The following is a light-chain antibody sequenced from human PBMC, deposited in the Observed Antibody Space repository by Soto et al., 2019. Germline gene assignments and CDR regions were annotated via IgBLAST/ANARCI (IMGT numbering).Light chain of an antibody. CDR1: SSDVGGYNY. V-gene: IGLV2-14*01. CDR3: SSYTSTNTVL. J-gene: IGLJ2*01. Sequence: QSALTQPASVSGSPGQSITISCTGTSSDVGGYNYVSWYQQHPGKAPKLMIYEVSNRPSGVSNRFSGSKSGNTASLTISGLLAEDEADYYCSSYTSTNTVLFGGGTKLTVL. CDR2: EVS.